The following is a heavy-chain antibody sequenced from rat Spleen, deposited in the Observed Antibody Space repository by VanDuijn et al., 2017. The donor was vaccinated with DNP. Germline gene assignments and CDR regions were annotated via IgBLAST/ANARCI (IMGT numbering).Heavy chain of an antibody. J-gene: IGHJ2*01. CDR3: ARWTTGFDY. V-gene: IGHV3-1*01. CDR1: GYSITSGY. D-gene: IGHD1-4*01. Sequence: EVQLQESGPGLVKPSQSLSLTCSVTGYSITSGYGWNWIRKFPGNKMEWMGYISYSGSTSYNPSLKSRISITRDTSKNQFFLQLNSVTTEDTATYYCARWTTGFDYWGQGVMVTVSS. CDR2: ISYSGST.